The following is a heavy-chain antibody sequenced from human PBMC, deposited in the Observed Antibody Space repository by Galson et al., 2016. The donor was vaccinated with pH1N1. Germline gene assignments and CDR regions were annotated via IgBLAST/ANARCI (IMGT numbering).Heavy chain of an antibody. D-gene: IGHD5-24*01. J-gene: IGHJ3*02. CDR2: IKQDGSEK. Sequence: SLRLSCAASGFPFSSHWMSWVRQAPGKGLEWVAHIKQDGSEKYYADSVVGRFTVSHDNGKKSLFLQTDRLRGGETALYYCVREGATSHAYDMWGQGTMVTVSS. CDR1: GFPFSSHW. CDR3: VREGATSHAYDM. V-gene: IGHV3-7*01.